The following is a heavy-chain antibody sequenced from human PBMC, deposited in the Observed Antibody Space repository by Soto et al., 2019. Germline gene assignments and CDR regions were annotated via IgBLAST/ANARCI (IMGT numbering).Heavy chain of an antibody. V-gene: IGHV1-18*01. CDR1: GYTFSSYG. CDR3: SRDRGGEGMDV. CDR2: ISGYNGNT. D-gene: IGHD3-16*01. J-gene: IGHJ6*02. Sequence: QVQLVQSGAEVKKPGASVKVSCKASGYTFSSYGISWVRQAPGQGLEWMGWISGYNGNTNYAQKLQGRVTMTIDTSTSTGYMELRSLRSDDTAVDYCSRDRGGEGMDVWGQGTTVTVSS.